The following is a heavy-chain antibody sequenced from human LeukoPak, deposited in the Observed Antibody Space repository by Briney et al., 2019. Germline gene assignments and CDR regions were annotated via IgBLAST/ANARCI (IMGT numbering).Heavy chain of an antibody. J-gene: IGHJ5*02. D-gene: IGHD3-3*01. CDR3: AGDPRITIFGVVITTYNWFDP. Sequence: ASVKVSCKASGYTLTSYGINWMRQAPGEGLEWMGWISAYNGNTNYAQKLQGRVTMTTDTSTSTAYMELRSLRSDDTAVYYCAGDPRITIFGVVITTYNWFDPWGQGTLVTVSS. V-gene: IGHV1-18*01. CDR1: GYTLTSYG. CDR2: ISAYNGNT.